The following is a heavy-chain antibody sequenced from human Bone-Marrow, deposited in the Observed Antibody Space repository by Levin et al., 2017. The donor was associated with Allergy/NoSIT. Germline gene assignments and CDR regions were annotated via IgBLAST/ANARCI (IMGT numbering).Heavy chain of an antibody. CDR3: ARALVATLYGMDI. D-gene: IGHD5-12*01. J-gene: IGHJ6*04. CDR1: GDSVSSNGAT. V-gene: IGHV6-1*01. Sequence: SQTLSLTCVISGDSVSSNGATWNWIRQSPSRALGGWGRTYSRSRWSHDYPPFVQGRVTLNADPSQNQFTRELKAAPPEDTGSYSCARALVATLYGMDIWGKGTTVTVSS. CDR2: TYSRSRWSH.